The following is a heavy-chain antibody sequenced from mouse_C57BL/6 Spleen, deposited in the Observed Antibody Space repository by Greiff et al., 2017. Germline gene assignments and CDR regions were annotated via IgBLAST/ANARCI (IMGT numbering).Heavy chain of an antibody. CDR2: VNPSSGYT. J-gene: IGHJ2*01. Sequence: QVQLKESGAELAKPGASVKLSCKASGYTFTSYWMHWVKQRPGQGLEWIGYVNPSSGYTKYNQKFKDKATLTADKSSSTAYMQLSSLTYEDSAVYYCARWASFYGNYVGYFDYGGQGTTLTVSS. CDR3: ARWASFYGNYVGYFDY. D-gene: IGHD2-10*01. V-gene: IGHV1-7*01. CDR1: GYTFTSYW.